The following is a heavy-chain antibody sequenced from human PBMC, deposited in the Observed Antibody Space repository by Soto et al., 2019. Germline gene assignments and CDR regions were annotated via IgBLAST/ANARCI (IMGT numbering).Heavy chain of an antibody. Sequence: QVQLVESGGGVVQPGGSLRLSCAASGFTFRNYAMHWVRQAPGKGLECLAVIAYDGSNAFYRDSVKGRFTISRDNSKNTLYLHMNGLGSEDTGVYYCARGDREDILVVVGARPGEYGIDIWGQGTTVTVSS. D-gene: IGHD2-15*01. J-gene: IGHJ6*02. V-gene: IGHV3-30-3*01. CDR3: ARGDREDILVVVGARPGEYGIDI. CDR2: IAYDGSNA. CDR1: GFTFRNYA.